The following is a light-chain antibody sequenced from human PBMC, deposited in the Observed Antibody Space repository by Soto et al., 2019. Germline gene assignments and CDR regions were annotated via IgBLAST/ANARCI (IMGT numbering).Light chain of an antibody. V-gene: IGKV2-30*01. CDR3: MQGTHWPRT. CDR1: ESLVATDGITY. J-gene: IGKJ1*01. CDR2: KVS. Sequence: DVVMTQSPVSLPVTLGQPASISCRSSESLVATDGITYLNWFHQRPGQSPRRLIYKVSDRDSGVPDRFRGSESGTDFTLRISRVEAEDVGIYYCMQGTHWPRTFGQGTKVEIK.